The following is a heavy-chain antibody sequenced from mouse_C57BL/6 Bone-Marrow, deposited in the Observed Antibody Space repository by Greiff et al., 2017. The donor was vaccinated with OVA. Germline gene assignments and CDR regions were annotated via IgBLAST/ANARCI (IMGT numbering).Heavy chain of an antibody. J-gene: IGHJ3*01. CDR3: AREADDGAY. CDR1: GYSITSGYY. V-gene: IGHV3-6*01. Sequence: ESGPGLVKPSQSLSLTCSATGYSITSGYYWYWIRQLPGNILELMGYISYDGSNNYNPSLKNRISITRDTSKNQFFLKLNSVTTEDTATYCCAREADDGAYWGQGTLVTVSA. D-gene: IGHD2-12*01. CDR2: ISYDGSN.